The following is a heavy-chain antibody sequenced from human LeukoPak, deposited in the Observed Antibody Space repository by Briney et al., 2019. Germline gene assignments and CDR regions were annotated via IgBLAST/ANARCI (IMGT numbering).Heavy chain of an antibody. CDR1: GFTFSSYA. V-gene: IGHV3-23*01. D-gene: IGHD6-19*01. CDR3: VKDRSGSYRVFDH. Sequence: GGSLRLSCAASGFTFSSYAMNWVRQAPGKGLEWVSVISGSGGSTYYADSVKGRFTVSRDNSKNTLYLQMNSLRAEDTAVYYCVKDRSGSYRVFDHWGQGTLVTVSS. J-gene: IGHJ4*02. CDR2: ISGSGGST.